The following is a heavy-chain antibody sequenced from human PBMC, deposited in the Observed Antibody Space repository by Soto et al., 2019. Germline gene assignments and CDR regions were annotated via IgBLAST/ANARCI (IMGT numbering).Heavy chain of an antibody. CDR2: IWHDGRNY. CDR3: ARDSGTDEPMDH. J-gene: IGHJ4*02. Sequence: QVQLVESGGGVVQPGTSLRLSCEASGFIFNNYGMQWVRQAPGKGLEWVAVIWHDGRNYDYADSVKGRFTVSRDNSKNTLYLQMNSLRDEATALYYSARDSGTDEPMDHWGQGTLVTVSS. CDR1: GFIFNNYG. V-gene: IGHV3-33*01.